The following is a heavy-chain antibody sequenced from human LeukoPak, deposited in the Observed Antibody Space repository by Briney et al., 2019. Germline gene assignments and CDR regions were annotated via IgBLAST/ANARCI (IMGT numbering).Heavy chain of an antibody. D-gene: IGHD1-1*01. CDR2: IYTSGST. CDR3: ARWDWNDDYNYMDV. CDR1: GGSISSYY. J-gene: IGHJ6*03. V-gene: IGHV4-4*07. Sequence: SETLSLTCTVSGGSISSYYWSWIRQPAGKGLEWIGRIYTSGSTNYNPSLKSRVTMSVDTSKNQFSLKLSSVTAADTAVYYCARWDWNDDYNYMDVWGKGTTVTVSS.